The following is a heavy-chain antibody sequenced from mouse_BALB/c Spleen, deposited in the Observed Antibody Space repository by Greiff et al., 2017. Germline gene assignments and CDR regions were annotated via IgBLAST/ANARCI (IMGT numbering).Heavy chain of an antibody. CDR1: GYSITSDYA. CDR2: ISYSGST. CDR3: AGLRAWFAY. V-gene: IGHV3-2*02. Sequence: EVKLEESGPGLVKPSQSLSLTCTVTGYSITSDYAWNWIRQFPGNKLEWMGYISYSGSTSYNPSLKSRISITRDTSKNQFFLQLNSVTTEDTATYYCAGLRAWFAYWGQGTLVTVSA. J-gene: IGHJ3*01. D-gene: IGHD2-4*01.